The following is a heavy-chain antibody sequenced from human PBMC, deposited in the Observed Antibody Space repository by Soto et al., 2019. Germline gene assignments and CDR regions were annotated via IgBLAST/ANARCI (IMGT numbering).Heavy chain of an antibody. D-gene: IGHD6-19*01. J-gene: IGHJ6*02. CDR2: IWYDGSNK. CDR1: GFTFSSYG. Sequence: GGSLRLSCAASGFTFSSYGMHWVRQAPGKGLEWVAVIWYDGSNKYYADSVKGRFTISRDNSKNTLYLQMNSLRAEDTAVYYCARDVVAGAYYYYYGMDVWGQGTTVTVSS. V-gene: IGHV3-33*01. CDR3: ARDVVAGAYYYYYGMDV.